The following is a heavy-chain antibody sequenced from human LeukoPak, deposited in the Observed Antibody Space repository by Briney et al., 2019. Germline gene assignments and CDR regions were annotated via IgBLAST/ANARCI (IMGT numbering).Heavy chain of an antibody. Sequence: SETLSLTCTVSGGSVSSGNHYWSWLRQPPGRGLEWIGYIYYTGDTTYNPSLKSRVTIPIDTSKNQFSLKVTSVTATDTAIYYCARGKTWFAPWGQGTLVTISS. V-gene: IGHV4-61*01. CDR1: GGSVSSGNHY. D-gene: IGHD4-23*01. J-gene: IGHJ5*02. CDR3: ARGKTWFAP. CDR2: IYYTGDT.